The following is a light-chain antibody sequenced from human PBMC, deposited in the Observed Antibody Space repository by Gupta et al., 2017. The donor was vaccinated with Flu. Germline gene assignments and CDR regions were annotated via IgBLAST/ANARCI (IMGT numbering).Light chain of an antibody. J-gene: IGLJ3*02. Sequence: QAGLTQPPSVSKGLRQTATLTCTGNSNNVGNQGAAWLQQHQGHPHKVLSDSNNNRPSGISERFASSRSGKKDYPTITVLQAEEEADDDCSDWDSRLNDWVFGGGTKLTVL. CDR1: SNNVGNQG. CDR3: SDWDSRLNDWV. CDR2: SNN. V-gene: IGLV10-54*04.